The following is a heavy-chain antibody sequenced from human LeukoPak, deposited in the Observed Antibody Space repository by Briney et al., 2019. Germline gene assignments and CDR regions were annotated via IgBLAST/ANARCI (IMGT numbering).Heavy chain of an antibody. V-gene: IGHV1-2*02. CDR1: GYTFTGHY. Sequence: ASLKGSSKASGYTFTGHYLHWVRQAPGQGLEWMGWMNPNSGGTIYAQNFQGRVTMTRDTSISTAYMQLSRLRFDDTAVYYCASGQWTDYWGQGTLVIVSS. CDR2: MNPNSGGT. D-gene: IGHD6-19*01. J-gene: IGHJ4*02. CDR3: ASGQWTDY.